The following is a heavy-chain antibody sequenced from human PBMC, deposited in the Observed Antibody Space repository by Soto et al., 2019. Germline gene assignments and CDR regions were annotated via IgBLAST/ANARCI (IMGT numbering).Heavy chain of an antibody. D-gene: IGHD2-21*02. J-gene: IGHJ4*02. CDR1: GFSLTTSGVA. CDR2: FYWNDDK. Sequence: QITLTESGPTLVTPTQTLTLTCSFSGFSLTTSGVAVGWFRQPPGKAPEWLALFYWNDDKRYSPSLRSRLTVTGDSSKNQVVLTLATVDPVDSGTYYCAHRPTSTDDFYFDYWGQGPLVTVSS. CDR3: AHRPTSTDDFYFDY. V-gene: IGHV2-5*01.